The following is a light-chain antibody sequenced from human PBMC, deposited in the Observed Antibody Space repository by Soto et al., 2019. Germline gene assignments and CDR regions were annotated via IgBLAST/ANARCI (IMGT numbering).Light chain of an antibody. CDR3: QQYNNWSPWT. J-gene: IGKJ1*01. Sequence: EIVMTQSPATLSVSPGERATLSCRASQSVSSNLAWYQQKPGQAPRALIYGASTRATGIPARFSGSGSGTEITLTISSLQSEDFAVYYCQQYNNWSPWTFVHGTKVNIK. CDR1: QSVSSN. CDR2: GAS. V-gene: IGKV3D-15*01.